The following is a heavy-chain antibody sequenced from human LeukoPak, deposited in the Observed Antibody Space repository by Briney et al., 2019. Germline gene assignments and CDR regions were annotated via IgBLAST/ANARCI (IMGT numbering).Heavy chain of an antibody. D-gene: IGHD6-13*01. CDR3: ARSLPYGTTWYGRSDF. CDR1: GFTFSSYA. J-gene: IGHJ4*02. CDR2: ISSSGGST. Sequence: GGSLRLSCAASGFTFSSYAMSWVRQAPGKGLEWVSGISSSGGSTYYADSVKGRFTISRDNTKSTLFLQMNSLRAEDTAIYYCARSLPYGTTWYGRSDFWGQGTLVTVSS. V-gene: IGHV3-23*01.